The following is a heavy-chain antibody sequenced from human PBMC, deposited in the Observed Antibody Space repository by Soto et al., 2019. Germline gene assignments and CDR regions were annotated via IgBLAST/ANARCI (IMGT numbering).Heavy chain of an antibody. CDR3: ARVTMVIRDSDHFGVDV. D-gene: IGHD4-17*01. CDR1: GGSISSYY. V-gene: IGHV4-59*08. J-gene: IGHJ6*02. CDR2: IYYSGNT. Sequence: SETLSLTCTVSGGSISSYYWSWIRQPPGKGLEWIGYIYYSGNTNYNPSLKSRVTISVDTSKNQVSLKLTSVTAADTAVYFCARVTMVIRDSDHFGVDVWGHGTTVS.